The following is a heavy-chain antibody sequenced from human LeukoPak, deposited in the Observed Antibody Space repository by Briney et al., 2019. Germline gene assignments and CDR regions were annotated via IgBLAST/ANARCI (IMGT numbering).Heavy chain of an antibody. CDR3: ARSPTYGGNTEWADY. J-gene: IGHJ4*02. V-gene: IGHV4-59*01. D-gene: IGHD3-3*01. CDR2: IYYSGST. Sequence: PSETLSLTCTVSGGSISSYYWSWIRQPPGKGLEWIGYIYYSGSTNYNPSLKSLVTISVDTSKNQFSLKLSSVTAADTAVYYCARSPTYGGNTEWADYWGQGTLVTVSS. CDR1: GGSISSYY.